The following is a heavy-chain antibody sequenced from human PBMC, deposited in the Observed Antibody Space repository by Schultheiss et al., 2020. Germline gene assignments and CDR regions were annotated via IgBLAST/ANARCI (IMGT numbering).Heavy chain of an antibody. J-gene: IGHJ6*02. Sequence: SLKITCAASGFTFSSYEMNWVRQAPGKGLEWVSYISSSGSTIYYADSVKGRFTISRDNAKNSLYLQMNSLRAEDTAVYYCARQQGSYYYYGMDVWGQGTTVTVSS. V-gene: IGHV3-48*03. D-gene: IGHD6-13*01. CDR2: ISSSGSTI. CDR3: ARQQGSYYYYGMDV. CDR1: GFTFSSYE.